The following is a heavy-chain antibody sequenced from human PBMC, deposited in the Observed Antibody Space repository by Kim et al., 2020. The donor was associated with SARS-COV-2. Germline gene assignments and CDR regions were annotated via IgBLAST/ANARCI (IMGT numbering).Heavy chain of an antibody. CDR2: IYYSGST. Sequence: SETLSLTCTVSGGSISSGGYYWSWIRQHPGKGLEWIGYIYYSGSTYYNPSLKSRVTISVDTSKNQFSLKLSSVTAADTAVYYCARGENYDILTTDYWGQGTLVTVSS. J-gene: IGHJ4*02. D-gene: IGHD3-9*01. CDR1: GGSISSGGYY. CDR3: ARGENYDILTTDY. V-gene: IGHV4-31*03.